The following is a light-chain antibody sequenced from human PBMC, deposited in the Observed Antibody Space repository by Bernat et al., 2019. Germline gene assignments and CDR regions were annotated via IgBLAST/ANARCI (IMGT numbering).Light chain of an antibody. CDR1: EIIGANY. CDR3: QPSFSTPLS. J-gene: IGKJ4*01. V-gene: IGKV1-39*01. CDR2: ATS. Sequence: EIQMTQSPSALSASLGDTVTITCRASEIIGANYLNWDQQRPGKAPQLLIYATSTLEPGVPSRFSGLGTGTSFPLPLSGLHLEDFACYYCQPSFSTPLSFGGGTTVDI.